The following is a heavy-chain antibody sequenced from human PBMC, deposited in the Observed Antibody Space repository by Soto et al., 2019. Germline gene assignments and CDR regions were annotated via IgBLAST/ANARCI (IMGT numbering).Heavy chain of an antibody. V-gene: IGHV4-34*01. D-gene: IGHD2-2*01. CDR1: GGSFSGYY. J-gene: IGHJ4*02. Sequence: QVQLQQWGAGLLKPSETLSLTCAVYGGSFSGYYWSWIRQPPGKGLEWIGEINHSGSTNYNPSLKSRVTISVDTSENQFSLKLSSVTAADTAVYYCAGGKRLVVPAAMVGYFDYWGQGTLVTVSS. CDR2: INHSGST. CDR3: AGGKRLVVPAAMVGYFDY.